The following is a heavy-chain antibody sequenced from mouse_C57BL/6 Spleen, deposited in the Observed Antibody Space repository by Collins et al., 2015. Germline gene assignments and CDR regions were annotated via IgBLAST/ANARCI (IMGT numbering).Heavy chain of an antibody. CDR3: RLVGAMDY. V-gene: IGHV6-6*02. Sequence: EVKLEESGGGLVQPGGSMKLSCVASGFTFSSYWMSWVRQSPEKGLEWVAEIRLKSDNYATHYAESVKGKFTISRDDSKSRLYLQMNSLRAEDTGIYYCRLVGAMDYWGQGTSVTVSS. D-gene: IGHD1-1*02. CDR1: GFTFSSYW. J-gene: IGHJ4*01. CDR2: IRLKSDNYAT.